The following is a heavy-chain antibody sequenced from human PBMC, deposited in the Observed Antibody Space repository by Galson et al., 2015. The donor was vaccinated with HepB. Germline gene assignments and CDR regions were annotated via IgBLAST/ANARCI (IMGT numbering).Heavy chain of an antibody. Sequence: SVKVSCKASGYTFTSYAMHWVRQAPGQRLEWMGWINAGNGNTKYSQKFQGRVTITRDTSASTAYMELSSLRSEDTAVYYCARRMDYYDSSGFLLRNDAFGIWGQGTMVTVSS. CDR2: INAGNGNT. CDR1: GYTFTSYA. CDR3: ARRMDYYDSSGFLLRNDAFGI. J-gene: IGHJ3*02. V-gene: IGHV1-3*01. D-gene: IGHD3-22*01.